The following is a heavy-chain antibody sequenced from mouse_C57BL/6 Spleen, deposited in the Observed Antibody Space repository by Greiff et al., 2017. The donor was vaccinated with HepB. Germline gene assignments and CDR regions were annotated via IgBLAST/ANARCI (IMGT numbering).Heavy chain of an antibody. CDR3: ARPVDYYGSSYWYFDV. CDR2: IYPSDSET. Sequence: QVQLQQPGAELVRPGSSVKLSCKASGYTFTSYWMDWVKQRPGQGLEWIGNIYPSDSETHYNQKFKDKATLTVDKSSSTAYMQLSSLTSEDSAVYYCARPVDYYGSSYWYFDVWGTGTTVTVSS. CDR1: GYTFTSYW. V-gene: IGHV1-61*01. J-gene: IGHJ1*03. D-gene: IGHD1-1*01.